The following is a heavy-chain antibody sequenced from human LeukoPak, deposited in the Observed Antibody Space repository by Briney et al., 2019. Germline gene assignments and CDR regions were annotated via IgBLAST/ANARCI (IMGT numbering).Heavy chain of an antibody. Sequence: GGSLRLPCAASGFTFSSYAMSWVRQAPGKGLEWVSAISGSGGSTYYADSVKGRFTISRDNSKNTLYLQMNSLRAEDTAVYYCAKDPYYYDSSDYSGFDYWGQGTLVTVSS. J-gene: IGHJ4*02. V-gene: IGHV3-23*01. D-gene: IGHD3-22*01. CDR1: GFTFSSYA. CDR3: AKDPYYYDSSDYSGFDY. CDR2: ISGSGGST.